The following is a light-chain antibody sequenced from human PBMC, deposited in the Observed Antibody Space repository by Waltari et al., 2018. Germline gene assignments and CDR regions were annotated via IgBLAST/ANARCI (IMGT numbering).Light chain of an antibody. Sequence: QLVLTQSPSASASLGASVKLTCPLSSGHSSNIIAWLQQQPGKGPRYLMKVNSAGSHRKGDEIPDRFSGSSSGAERYLTISSLQSEDEADYYCETGGHGTWVFGGGTKLTVL. CDR3: ETGGHGTWV. CDR2: VNSAGSH. CDR1: SGHSSNI. J-gene: IGLJ3*02. V-gene: IGLV4-69*01.